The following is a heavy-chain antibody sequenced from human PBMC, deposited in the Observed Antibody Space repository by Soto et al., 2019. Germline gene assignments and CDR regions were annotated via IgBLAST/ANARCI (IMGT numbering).Heavy chain of an antibody. V-gene: IGHV6-1*01. CDR1: GDSVSSSSAA. CDR2: TYYRSKWIH. J-gene: IGHJ6*02. D-gene: IGHD3-16*01. Sequence: SQTLSLTCDISGDSVSSSSAAWNWIRQSPSRGPEWLGRTYYRSKWIHEYTVSMESRITINPDTSKNQFSLHIYSVTPEDTAVYYCAGVVWFRSMDVWGQGTPVTVSS. CDR3: AGVVWFRSMDV.